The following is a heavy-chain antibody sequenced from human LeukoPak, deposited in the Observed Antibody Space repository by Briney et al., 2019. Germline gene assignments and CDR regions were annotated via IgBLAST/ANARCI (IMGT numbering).Heavy chain of an antibody. CDR2: IYYSGST. J-gene: IGHJ4*02. CDR1: GGSISSSSYY. Sequence: SXTLSLTCTVSGGSISSSSYYWGWIRQPPGKGLEWIVSIYYSGSTYYNPSLKSRVTISVDTSKNQFSLKLSSVTAADTAVYYCARAFRLYFDYWGQGTLVTVSS. V-gene: IGHV4-39*01. CDR3: ARAFRLYFDY. D-gene: IGHD2/OR15-2a*01.